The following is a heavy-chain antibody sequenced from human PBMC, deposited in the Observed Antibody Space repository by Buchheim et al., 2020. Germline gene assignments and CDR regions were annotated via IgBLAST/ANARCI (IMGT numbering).Heavy chain of an antibody. J-gene: IGHJ4*02. CDR2: INHSGST. CDR1: GGSFSGYY. D-gene: IGHD6-13*01. CDR3: ARGWYSSSWLGY. Sequence: QVQLQQWGAGLLKPPETLSLTCAVYGGSFSGYYWSWIRQPPGKGLEWIGEINHSGSTNYNPSLKRRVTISVDTSKNQFSLKLSSVTAADTAVYYCARGWYSSSWLGYWGQGTL. V-gene: IGHV4-34*01.